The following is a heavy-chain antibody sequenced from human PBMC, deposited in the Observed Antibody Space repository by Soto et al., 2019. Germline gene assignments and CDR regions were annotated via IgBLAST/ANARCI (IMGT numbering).Heavy chain of an antibody. Sequence: ASVKVSCKASGGTFSSYAISWVRQAPGQGLEWMGGIIPIFGTANYAQKFQGRVTITADESTSTAYMELSSLRSEDTAVYYCARVKMYYYDSKAFYYYYGMDVWGQGTTVTVSS. D-gene: IGHD3-22*01. CDR2: IIPIFGTA. V-gene: IGHV1-69*13. CDR3: ARVKMYYYDSKAFYYYYGMDV. J-gene: IGHJ6*02. CDR1: GGTFSSYA.